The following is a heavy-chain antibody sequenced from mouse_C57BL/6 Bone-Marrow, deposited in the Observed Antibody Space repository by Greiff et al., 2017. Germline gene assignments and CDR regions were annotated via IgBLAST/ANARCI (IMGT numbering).Heavy chain of an antibody. J-gene: IGHJ3*01. CDR2: IRNKANGYTT. V-gene: IGHV7-3*01. CDR3: ARSYGSSSFAY. Sequence: EVQRVESGGGLVQPGGSLSLSCAASGFTFTDYYMSWVRQPPGKALEWLGFIRNKANGYTTEYSASVKGRFTISRDNSQSILYLQMNALRAEDSATYYCARSYGSSSFAYWGQGTLVTVSA. D-gene: IGHD1-1*01. CDR1: GFTFTDYY.